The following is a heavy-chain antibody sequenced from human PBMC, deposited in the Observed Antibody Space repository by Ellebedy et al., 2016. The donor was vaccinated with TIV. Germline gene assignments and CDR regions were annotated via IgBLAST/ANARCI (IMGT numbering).Heavy chain of an antibody. Sequence: ASVKVSXKASGYTFTSYAMHWVRQAPGQRLEWMGWINAGNGNTKYSQKFQGRVTITRDTSASTAYMELSSLRSEDTAVYYCARDGGSYFLDAFDIWGQGTMVTVSS. J-gene: IGHJ3*02. CDR3: ARDGGSYFLDAFDI. D-gene: IGHD1-26*01. V-gene: IGHV1-3*01. CDR2: INAGNGNT. CDR1: GYTFTSYA.